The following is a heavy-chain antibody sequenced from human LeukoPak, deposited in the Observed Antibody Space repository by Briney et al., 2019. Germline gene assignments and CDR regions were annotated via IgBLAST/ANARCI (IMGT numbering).Heavy chain of an antibody. J-gene: IGHJ4*02. Sequence: GGSLRLSCAASGFTLNTYWMLWVRRAPGKGWVWVSRINSGGRSISYAASVKGRFTISRDNAKNTLFLQMDSLRAEDTAVYYCARGKFGELSHFDYWGQGTLATVSS. CDR2: INSGGRSI. CDR1: GFTLNTYW. V-gene: IGHV3-74*01. CDR3: ARGKFGELSHFDY. D-gene: IGHD3-10*01.